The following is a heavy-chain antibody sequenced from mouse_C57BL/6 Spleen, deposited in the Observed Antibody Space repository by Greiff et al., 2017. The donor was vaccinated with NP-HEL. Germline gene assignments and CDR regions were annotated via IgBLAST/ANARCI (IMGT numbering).Heavy chain of an antibody. D-gene: IGHD1-1*01. J-gene: IGHJ2*01. CDR1: GFTFTDYY. CDR3: ARHYYGSSYPFDY. Sequence: EVQLVESGGGLVQPGGSLSLSCAASGFTFTDYYMSWVRQPPGKALEWLGFIRNKANGYTTEYSASVKGRFTISRDNSPSILYLQMNALRAEDSATYYCARHYYGSSYPFDYWGQGTTLTVSS. CDR2: IRNKANGYTT. V-gene: IGHV7-3*01.